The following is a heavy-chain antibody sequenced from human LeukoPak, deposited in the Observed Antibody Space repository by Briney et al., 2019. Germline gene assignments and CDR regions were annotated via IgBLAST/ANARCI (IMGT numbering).Heavy chain of an antibody. CDR2: IYHSGST. V-gene: IGHV4-4*02. CDR3: ARGMITFGGIIVSRALNNFDY. Sequence: SETLSLTCAVSGGSISSSNWWSWVRQPPGKGLEWIGEIYHSGSTNYNPSLKSRVTISVDTSKNQFSLKLSSVTAADTAVYYCARGMITFGGIIVSRALNNFDYWGQGTLVTVSS. CDR1: GGSISSSNW. J-gene: IGHJ4*02. D-gene: IGHD3-16*02.